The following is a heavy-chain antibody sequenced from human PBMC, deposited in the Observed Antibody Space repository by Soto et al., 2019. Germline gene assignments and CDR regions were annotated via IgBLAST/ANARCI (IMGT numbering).Heavy chain of an antibody. CDR2: INDSGNI. J-gene: IGHJ6*03. CDR3: ARGLILWFGELSRRGGYYYYMDV. Sequence: WTWLRQTPEKGLEWIGEINDSGNINYNPSLKSRVTILVDTAKKQISLKLSSVTAADTAVYYCARGLILWFGELSRRGGYYYYMDVWGKGTTVTVSS. D-gene: IGHD3-10*01. V-gene: IGHV4-34*01.